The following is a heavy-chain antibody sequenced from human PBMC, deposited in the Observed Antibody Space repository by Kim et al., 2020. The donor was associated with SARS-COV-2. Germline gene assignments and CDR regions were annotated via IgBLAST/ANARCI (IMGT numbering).Heavy chain of an antibody. D-gene: IGHD5-18*01. CDR3: AKAQLWLKGTYYYFDY. CDR2: IWYDGSNK. J-gene: IGHJ4*02. Sequence: GGSLRLSCAASGFTFSSYAMHWVRQAPGKGLEWVAVIWYDGSNKYYADSVKGRFTISRDNSKNTLYLQMNSLRAEDTAVYYCAKAQLWLKGTYYYFDYWGQGTLVTVSS. V-gene: IGHV3-33*06. CDR1: GFTFSSYA.